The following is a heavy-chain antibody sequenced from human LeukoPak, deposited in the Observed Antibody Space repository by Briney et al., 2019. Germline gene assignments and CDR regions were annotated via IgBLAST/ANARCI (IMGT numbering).Heavy chain of an antibody. CDR3: ARDPRGYCSSNTCYYGLDV. V-gene: IGHV3-48*03. CDR2: ISPSGTTI. Sequence: GGSLRLSCVAPGFTFSGYEMNWVRQAPGKGLEWVSYISPSGTTIYYADSVKGRFTISRDNAKNSLYLQMNSLRAEDTALYYYARDPRGYCSSNTCYYGLDVWGQGTTVTVSS. D-gene: IGHD2-2*01. CDR1: GFTFSGYE. J-gene: IGHJ6*02.